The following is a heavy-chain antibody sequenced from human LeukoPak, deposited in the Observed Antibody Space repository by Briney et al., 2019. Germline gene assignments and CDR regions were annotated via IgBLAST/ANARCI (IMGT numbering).Heavy chain of an antibody. CDR2: ISYDGSNK. CDR3: ARESDNWNGVGAFDI. D-gene: IGHD1-1*01. Sequence: GGSLRLSCAASGFTFSSYAMHWVRQAPGKGLEWVAVISYDGSNKYYADSVKGRFTISRDNSKNTLYLQMNSLRAEDTAAYYCARESDNWNGVGAFDIWGQGTMVTVSS. V-gene: IGHV3-30-3*01. J-gene: IGHJ3*02. CDR1: GFTFSSYA.